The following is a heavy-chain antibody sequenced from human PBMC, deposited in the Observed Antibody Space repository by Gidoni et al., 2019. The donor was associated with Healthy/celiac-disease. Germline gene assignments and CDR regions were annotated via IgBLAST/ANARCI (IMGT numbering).Heavy chain of an antibody. J-gene: IGHJ6*02. CDR2: IWYDGSNK. CDR3: ARGPPTGGMDV. Sequence: QVQLVESGGGVVQPGRSLRLSCAASGFTFSSYGMHWVRQAPGKGLEWVAVIWYDGSNKYYADSVKGRFTISRDNSKNTLYLQMNSLRAEDTAVYYCARGPPTGGMDVWGQGTTVTVSS. V-gene: IGHV3-33*01. CDR1: GFTFSSYG. D-gene: IGHD4-17*01.